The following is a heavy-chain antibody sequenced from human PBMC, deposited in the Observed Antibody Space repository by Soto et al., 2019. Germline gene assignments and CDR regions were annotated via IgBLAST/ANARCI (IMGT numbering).Heavy chain of an antibody. CDR3: ASSNIVAAPYGMDV. Sequence: ASLKVSCKSSGYTFTRYAMHWVRQAPGQRLEWMGWINAGNGNTKYSQKFQGRVTITRDTSASTAYMGLSSLRSEDTAVYYCASSNIVAAPYGMDVWGQGTTVTVSS. D-gene: IGHD6-13*01. J-gene: IGHJ6*02. V-gene: IGHV1-3*01. CDR1: GYTFTRYA. CDR2: INAGNGNT.